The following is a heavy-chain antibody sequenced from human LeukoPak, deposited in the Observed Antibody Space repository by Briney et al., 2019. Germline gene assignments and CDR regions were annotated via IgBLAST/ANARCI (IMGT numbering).Heavy chain of an antibody. J-gene: IGHJ4*02. Sequence: PSETPSLTCTVSGGSISSSSYYWGWIRQPPGKGPEWIGSIYYSGSTYYNPSLKSRVTISVDTSKNQFSLKLSSVTAADTAVYYCARHDIAVAALDYWGQGTLVTVSS. CDR1: GGSISSSSYY. CDR2: IYYSGST. V-gene: IGHV4-39*01. D-gene: IGHD6-19*01. CDR3: ARHDIAVAALDY.